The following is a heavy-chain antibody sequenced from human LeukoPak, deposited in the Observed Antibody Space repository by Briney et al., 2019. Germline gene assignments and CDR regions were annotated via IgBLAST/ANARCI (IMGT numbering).Heavy chain of an antibody. CDR2: ISSSGSTI. D-gene: IGHD6-19*01. Sequence: GGSLRLSRAASGFTFSSYSMNWVRQAPGKGLEWVSYISSSGSTIYYADSVKGRFTISRDNAKNSLYLQMNSLRAEDTAVYYCAREGRAVAGPGVDYWGQGTLVTVSS. V-gene: IGHV3-48*04. J-gene: IGHJ4*02. CDR3: AREGRAVAGPGVDY. CDR1: GFTFSSYS.